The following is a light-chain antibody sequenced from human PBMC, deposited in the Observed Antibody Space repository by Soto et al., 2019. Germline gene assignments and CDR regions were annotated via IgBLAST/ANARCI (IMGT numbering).Light chain of an antibody. V-gene: IGLV2-14*01. CDR3: NSNTSSTTYV. Sequence: QSDLTQPTSVSGSPGQSIIISCTGSSSDVGGYNYVSWYQQHPGKAPKLMIYDVSNRPSGISDRFSGSKSGNTASLTISGLQAEDVADYGCNSNTSSTTYVFGTGTNVTV. J-gene: IGLJ1*01. CDR2: DVS. CDR1: SSDVGGYNY.